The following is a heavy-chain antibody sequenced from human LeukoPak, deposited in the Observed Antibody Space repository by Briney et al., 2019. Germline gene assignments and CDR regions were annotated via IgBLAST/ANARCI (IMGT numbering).Heavy chain of an antibody. J-gene: IGHJ4*02. CDR1: GGSISSYY. D-gene: IGHD6-13*01. CDR2: IYYSGST. CDR3: ARGAGYSSSWPFYFDY. Sequence: SETLSLTCTVSGGSISSYYWSWIRQPPGKGLEWIGYIYYSGSTNYNPSLKSRVTISVDTSKNQFSLKLSSVTAADTAVYYCARGAGYSSSWPFYFDYWGQGTLVTVSS. V-gene: IGHV4-59*01.